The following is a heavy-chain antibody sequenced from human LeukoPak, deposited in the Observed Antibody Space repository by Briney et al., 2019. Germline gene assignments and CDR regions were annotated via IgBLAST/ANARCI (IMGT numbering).Heavy chain of an antibody. D-gene: IGHD3-22*01. CDR3: ARPKYYYDSSGYFVQYYFDY. CDR2: INPNSGGT. V-gene: IGHV1-2*02. Sequence: ASVKVSCKAFGYTFTGYYMHWVRQAPGQGLEWMGWINPNSGGTNYAQKFQGRVTMTRDTSISTAYMELSRLRSDDTAVYYCARPKYYYDSSGYFVQYYFDYWGQGTLVTVSS. J-gene: IGHJ4*02. CDR1: GYTFTGYY.